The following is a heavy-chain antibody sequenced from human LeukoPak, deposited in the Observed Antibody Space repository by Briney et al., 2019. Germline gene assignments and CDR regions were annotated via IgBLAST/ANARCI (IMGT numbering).Heavy chain of an antibody. CDR2: IYYSGST. J-gene: IGHJ4*02. CDR3: ARHAGGISATGTRPFDY. V-gene: IGHV4-39*01. CDR1: GASFSSSTYY. Sequence: SETLSLTCTVSGASFSSSTYYWGWIRQPPGEGLEWIGSIYYSGSTYYNPSLKSRVTMSVDTSKNQFSLKLSSVTAADTAVYYCARHAGGISATGTRPFDYWGQGTLVTVSS. D-gene: IGHD6-13*01.